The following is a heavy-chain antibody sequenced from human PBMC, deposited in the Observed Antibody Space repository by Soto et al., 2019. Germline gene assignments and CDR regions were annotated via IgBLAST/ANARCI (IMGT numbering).Heavy chain of an antibody. Sequence: QVQLVQSGAEVKKPGASVKLSCKASGYIFTTYYIHWVRQAPGQGLEWLGIINPSVAGTTYAQKFQGRVTMTRDTSTSTVYMELSSLRSEDTAIYYCARGPSNLGDYWGQGTLVTVSS. V-gene: IGHV1-46*01. J-gene: IGHJ4*02. D-gene: IGHD3-16*01. CDR2: INPSVAGT. CDR3: ARGPSNLGDY. CDR1: GYIFTTYY.